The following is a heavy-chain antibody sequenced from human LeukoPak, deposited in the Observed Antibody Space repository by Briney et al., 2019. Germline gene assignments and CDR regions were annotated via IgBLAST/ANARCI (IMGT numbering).Heavy chain of an antibody. V-gene: IGHV4-34*01. D-gene: IGHD4-17*01. CDR3: ARLNAKSQHYGDYVWGFDY. CDR1: GGSFSGYY. CDR2: INHSGST. J-gene: IGHJ4*02. Sequence: PSETLSLTCAVYGGSFSGYYWSWIRQPPGKGLEWIGEINHSGSTNYNPSLKSRVTISVDTSKNQFSLKLSSVTAADTAVYYCARLNAKSQHYGDYVWGFDYWGQGTLVTVSS.